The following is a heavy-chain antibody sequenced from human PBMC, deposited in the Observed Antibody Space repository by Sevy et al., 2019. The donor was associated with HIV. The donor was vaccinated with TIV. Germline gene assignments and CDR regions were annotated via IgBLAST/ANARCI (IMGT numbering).Heavy chain of an antibody. CDR2: IKQDGSVK. V-gene: IGHV3-7*01. J-gene: IGHJ4*02. CDR1: GFTLNSYW. D-gene: IGHD6-13*01. Sequence: GESLRLSCVASGFTLNSYWMYWVRQAPGKGLEWVANIKQDGSVKYYVDSVKGRFTISRDNARNLLYLQMNSLRVEDTALYYCVRAIAADGSFWGQGTLVTVSS. CDR3: VRAIAADGSF.